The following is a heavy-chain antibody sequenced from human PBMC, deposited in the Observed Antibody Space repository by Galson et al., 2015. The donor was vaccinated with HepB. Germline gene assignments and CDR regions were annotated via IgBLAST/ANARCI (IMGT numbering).Heavy chain of an antibody. J-gene: IGHJ4*02. CDR1: GDTLSELS. CDR2: FDPGEGEI. V-gene: IGHV1-24*01. CDR3: ATSGLRYFDWLSY. D-gene: IGHD3-9*01. Sequence: SVKVSCKVSGDTLSELSMHWVRLAPGKGLEWMGGFDPGEGEIIYAPKFQGRVTMTEDTSTDTAYMEIKSLRSEDMALYYCATSGLRYFDWLSYWGQGTLVTVSS.